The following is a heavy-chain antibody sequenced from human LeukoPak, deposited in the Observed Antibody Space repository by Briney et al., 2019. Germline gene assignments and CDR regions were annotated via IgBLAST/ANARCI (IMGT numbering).Heavy chain of an antibody. Sequence: TGGSLRLSCAASGFTFSSSAMHWVRQAPGKGPEWVALIWYDGNNKYYADSVRGQFTISRDNSKNTLYLQMNSLRVEDTAVYYCTRGLAARPYFYGMDVWGQGTTVTVSS. D-gene: IGHD6-6*01. CDR2: IWYDGNNK. J-gene: IGHJ6*02. CDR1: GFTFSSSA. CDR3: TRGLAARPYFYGMDV. V-gene: IGHV3-33*01.